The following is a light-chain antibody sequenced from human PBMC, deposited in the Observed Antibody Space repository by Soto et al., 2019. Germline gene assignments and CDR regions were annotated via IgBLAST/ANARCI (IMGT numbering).Light chain of an antibody. CDR2: DVN. Sequence: QSALTQPRSVSGAPGQSVTISCTRTSSDVDNYNNVSWYQQHPGKAPKLLIYDVNTRPSGVPYRFSGSKSGNTASLTISWLQAGDEADYFCCSYAGTYTRVFGTGTKLTVL. J-gene: IGLJ1*01. CDR3: CSYAGTYTRV. V-gene: IGLV2-11*01. CDR1: SSDVDNYNN.